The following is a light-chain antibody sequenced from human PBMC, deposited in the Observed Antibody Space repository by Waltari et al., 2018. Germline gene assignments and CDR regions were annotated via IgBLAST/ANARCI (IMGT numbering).Light chain of an antibody. V-gene: IGLV3-10*01. Sequence: SYELTQPPSVSVSPGHTARITCSGEALPNKYAYWYRQKSGQAPVLVIYEDTKRPSGIPERFSASNSGAVATLTITGAQVEDEADYYCYSTDYTGNYWVFGGGTKLTGL. J-gene: IGLJ3*02. CDR2: EDT. CDR1: ALPNKY. CDR3: YSTDYTGNYWV.